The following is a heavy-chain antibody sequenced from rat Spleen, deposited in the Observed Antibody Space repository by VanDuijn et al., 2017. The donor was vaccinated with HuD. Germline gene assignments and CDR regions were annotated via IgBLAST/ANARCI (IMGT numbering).Heavy chain of an antibody. D-gene: IGHD4-3*01. V-gene: IGHV5-17*01. CDR2: IIYDGSST. Sequence: EVQLVESGGGLVQPGRSLKFSCAASGFTFSDYAMAWVRQAPKKGLEWVATIIYDGSSTYYRDSVKGRFTISRDSAKSTLYLQMDSLRSEDTATYYCARYNSGYDYWGQGVMVTVSS. CDR3: ARYNSGYDY. J-gene: IGHJ2*01. CDR1: GFTFSDYA.